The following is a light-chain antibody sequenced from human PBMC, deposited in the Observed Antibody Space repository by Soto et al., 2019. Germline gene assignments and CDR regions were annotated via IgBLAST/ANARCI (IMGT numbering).Light chain of an antibody. CDR3: QQSYSTPYT. J-gene: IGKJ5*01. V-gene: IGKV1-39*01. Sequence: DIQMTQSPSSVSSSVGHRVTITGRATESISRYLNWYQQKPGKARKLLIYAASSLQSGVPSRFSGSGSGTDFTLPISSLKYEDFATYYCQQSYSTPYTFGQGTRLEIK. CDR2: AAS. CDR1: ESISRY.